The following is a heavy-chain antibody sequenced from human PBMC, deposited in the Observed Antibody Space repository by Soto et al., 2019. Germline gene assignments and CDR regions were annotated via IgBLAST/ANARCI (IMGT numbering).Heavy chain of an antibody. CDR1: GYTFTSYY. CDR2: INPSGGST. Sequence: ASVKVSCKTSGYTFTSYYMHWVRQAPGQGLEWMGMINPSGGSTSYAQKFQGRVTMTRDTSTSTVYMELSSLRSDDTAVYYCARSQARLSYPPDYWGQGTLVTVSS. V-gene: IGHV1-46*01. CDR3: ARSQARLSYPPDY. J-gene: IGHJ4*02. D-gene: IGHD3-16*02.